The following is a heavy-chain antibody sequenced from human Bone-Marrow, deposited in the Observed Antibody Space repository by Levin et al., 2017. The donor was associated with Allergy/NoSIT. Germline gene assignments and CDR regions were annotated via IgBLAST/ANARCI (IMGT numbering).Heavy chain of an antibody. CDR3: ARGLRGRYYGSGSYYWFDP. CDR2: IIPIFGTA. V-gene: IGHV1-69*13. CDR1: GGTFSSYA. D-gene: IGHD3-10*01. Sequence: ASVKVSCKASGGTFSSYAISWVRQAPGQGLEWMGGIIPIFGTANYAQKFQGRVTITADESTSTAYMELSSLRSEDTAVYYCARGLRGRYYGSGSYYWFDPWGQGTLVTVSS. J-gene: IGHJ5*02.